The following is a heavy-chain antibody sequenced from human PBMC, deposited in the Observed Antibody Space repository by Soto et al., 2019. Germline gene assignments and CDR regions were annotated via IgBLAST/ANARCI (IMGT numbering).Heavy chain of an antibody. CDR3: ARGEGNYYYYGMDV. J-gene: IGHJ6*02. CDR2: IYYSGST. Sequence: SETLSLTCTVSGGSVSSGSYYWSWIRQPPGKGLEWIGYIYYSGSTNYNPSLKSRVTISVDTSKNQFSLKLSSVTAADMAVYYCARGEGNYYYYGMDVWGQGTTVTVSS. V-gene: IGHV4-61*01. CDR1: GGSVSSGSYY.